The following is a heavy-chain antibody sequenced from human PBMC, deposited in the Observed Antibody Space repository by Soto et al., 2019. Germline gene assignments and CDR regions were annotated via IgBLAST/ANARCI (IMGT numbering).Heavy chain of an antibody. J-gene: IGHJ1*01. CDR3: ARDGWQLVEYFQH. Sequence: GASVKVSCKASGYTFTNFGISWVRQAPGQGLEWMGWISAYNGNTNYAQKFQGRVTMTTDASTSTAYMELRSLRSDDAAVYYCARDGWQLVEYFQHWGQGTRVTVSS. V-gene: IGHV1-18*01. CDR2: ISAYNGNT. CDR1: GYTFTNFG. D-gene: IGHD6-13*01.